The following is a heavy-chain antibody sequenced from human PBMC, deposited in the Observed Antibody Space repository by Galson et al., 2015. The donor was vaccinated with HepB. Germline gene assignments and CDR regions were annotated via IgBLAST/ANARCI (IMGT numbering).Heavy chain of an antibody. J-gene: IGHJ4*02. CDR3: ARDQWELLYYFDY. CDR2: ISSGSSTI. Sequence: SLRLSCAASGFTFSSYSMNWVRQAPGKGLEWVSYISSGSSTIYYADSVKGRFTISRDNAKNSLYLQMDSLRDEDTAVYYCARDQWELLYYFDYWGQGTLVTVSS. V-gene: IGHV3-48*02. D-gene: IGHD1-26*01. CDR1: GFTFSSYS.